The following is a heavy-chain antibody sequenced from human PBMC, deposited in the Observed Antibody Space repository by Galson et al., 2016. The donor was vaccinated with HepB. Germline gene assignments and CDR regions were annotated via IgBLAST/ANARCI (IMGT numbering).Heavy chain of an antibody. V-gene: IGHV3-30-3*01. D-gene: IGHD6-13*01. J-gene: IGHJ4*02. CDR1: EFTFSSYA. CDR2: MSYDGSQK. Sequence: SLRLSCAASEFTFSSYAMHWVRQAPGKGLEWVAVMSYDGSQKYYADSVKGRFTISRDNSKNTLYLQMDSLRAEDTAVYYCARKGPLIAAAGYFDYWGQGTLVTVSS. CDR3: ARKGPLIAAAGYFDY.